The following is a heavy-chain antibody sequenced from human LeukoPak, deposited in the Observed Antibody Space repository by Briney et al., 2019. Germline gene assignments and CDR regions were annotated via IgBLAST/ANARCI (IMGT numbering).Heavy chain of an antibody. V-gene: IGHV4-34*01. CDR1: GGSFSGYY. J-gene: IGHJ5*02. CDR3: ARATTLGYCSSTSCYRWFDP. CDR2: INHSGST. Sequence: SETLSLTCAVYGGSFSGYYWSWIRQPPGKGLEWIGEINHSGSTNYNPSLKSRVTISVDTPKNQFSLKLSSVTAADTAVYYCARATTLGYCSSTSCYRWFDPWGQGTLVTVSS. D-gene: IGHD2-2*01.